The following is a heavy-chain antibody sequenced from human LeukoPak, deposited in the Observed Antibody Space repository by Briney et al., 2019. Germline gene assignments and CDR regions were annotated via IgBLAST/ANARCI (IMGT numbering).Heavy chain of an antibody. D-gene: IGHD1-26*01. V-gene: IGHV1-8*02. CDR3: ARASSGSYGEY. CDR1: GYTFTSFY. Sequence: ASVKVSCKASGYTFTSFYIHWVRQATGQGLEWVGWMNPHSGNTAYAQKFQGRVTMTRNTSISTAYMELSSLRSEDTAVYYCARASSGSYGEYWGQGTLVTVSS. CDR2: MNPHSGNT. J-gene: IGHJ4*02.